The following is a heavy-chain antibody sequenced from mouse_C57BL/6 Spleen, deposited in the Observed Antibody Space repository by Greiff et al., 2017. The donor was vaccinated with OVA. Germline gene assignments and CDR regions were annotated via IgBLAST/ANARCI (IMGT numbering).Heavy chain of an antibody. V-gene: IGHV7-3*01. CDR2: IRNKANGYTT. Sequence: EVKLVESGGGLVQPGGSLSLSCAASGFTFTDYYMSWVRQPPGKALEWLGFIRNKANGYTTEYSASVKGRFTISRDNSQSILDLQMNALRAEDSATYYCASSTVVGAMVYWGQGTPVTVSS. J-gene: IGHJ4*01. CDR1: GFTFTDYY. D-gene: IGHD1-1*01. CDR3: ASSTVVGAMVY.